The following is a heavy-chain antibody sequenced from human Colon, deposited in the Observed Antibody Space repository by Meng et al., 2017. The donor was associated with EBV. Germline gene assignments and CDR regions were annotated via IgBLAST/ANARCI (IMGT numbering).Heavy chain of an antibody. J-gene: IGHJ5*01. V-gene: IGHV4-34*02. CDR2: IHHSGST. CDR1: GGSFSGNF. CDR3: ARDPAQEDFDTSGYMYDS. D-gene: IGHD3-22*01. Sequence: QVPLQQWGEGQFRPSEPLSLTCAVFGGSFSGNFWTWIRQSPGEGLEWIGEIHHSGSTKYNPSLKNRVSISLDTSQKQFSLQLTSVTAADTAVYFCARDPAQEDFDTSGYMYDSWGPGTLVTVSS.